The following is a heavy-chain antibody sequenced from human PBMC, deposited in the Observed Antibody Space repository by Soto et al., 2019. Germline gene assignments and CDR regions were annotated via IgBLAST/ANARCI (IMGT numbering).Heavy chain of an antibody. CDR2: ISGSGGST. J-gene: IGHJ4*02. V-gene: IGHV3-23*01. Sequence: EVQLLESGGGLVQPGGSLRLSCAASGFTFSSYAMSWVRQAPGKGLEWVSAISGSGGSTYHADSVKGRFTISRDNSKNTLYLQMNSLRAEDTAVYYCAKDLSSWFQGDYWGQGTLVTVSS. CDR3: AKDLSSWFQGDY. CDR1: GFTFSSYA. D-gene: IGHD6-13*01.